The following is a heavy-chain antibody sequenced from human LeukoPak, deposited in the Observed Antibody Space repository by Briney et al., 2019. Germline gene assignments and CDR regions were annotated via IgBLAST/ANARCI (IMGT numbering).Heavy chain of an antibody. J-gene: IGHJ4*02. CDR2: INPNSGGT. Sequence: ASVKVSCKASGYTFTGYYMHWVRQAPGQGLEWMGWINPNSGGTNYAQKFQGRVTMTRDTSISTAYMELSRLRSDDTAVYYCARGVIVGATSDFDYWGQGTLVTVSS. V-gene: IGHV1-2*02. CDR3: ARGVIVGATSDFDY. D-gene: IGHD1-26*01. CDR1: GYTFTGYY.